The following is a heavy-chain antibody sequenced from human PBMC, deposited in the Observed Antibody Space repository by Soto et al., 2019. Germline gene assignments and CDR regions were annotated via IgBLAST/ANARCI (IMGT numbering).Heavy chain of an antibody. CDR2: IYYSVST. V-gene: IGHV4-59*13. CDR1: GASIRSFF. CDR3: ARPSGSYSYYYGMDV. D-gene: IGHD1-26*01. J-gene: IGHJ6*02. Sequence: QVHLQESGPGLVKPSETLSLTCTVSGASIRSFFWTWIRQPPGSGLEWIGNIYYSVSTNYNPSLKNRVTMSVDTSKNQFSLMLTSVTAADTAVYYCARPSGSYSYYYGMDVWAKGPRSPSP.